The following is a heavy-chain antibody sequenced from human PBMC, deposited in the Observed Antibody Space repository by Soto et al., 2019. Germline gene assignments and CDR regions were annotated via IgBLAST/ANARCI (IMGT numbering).Heavy chain of an antibody. CDR1: GDTFSKYA. Sequence: AGSLRLSCAASGDTFSKYAMSVVRQAPGRGLEWVSGIRGSGTTTYYADSVKGRFTISRDDSRNTLYLQMNSLRAEDTAVYYCAIDPRVNYDNVWHYFAYWGQGTLVTVSS. V-gene: IGHV3-23*01. CDR2: IRGSGTTT. J-gene: IGHJ4*02. CDR3: AIDPRVNYDNVWHYFAY. D-gene: IGHD3-16*01.